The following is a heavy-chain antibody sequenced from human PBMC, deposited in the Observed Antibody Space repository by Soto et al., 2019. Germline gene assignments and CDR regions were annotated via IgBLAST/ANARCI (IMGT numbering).Heavy chain of an antibody. V-gene: IGHV3-48*01. Sequence: GGFLRLSKAAFWLNSSRFSINWVRQDPRKGLEWVSFISGSSSTIYYADSVKGRFTISRDNAKNSLYLQMNSLRAEDTAVYYCARDRCSSTSGYNFDFWGQGTLVSVSS. J-gene: IGHJ4*02. CDR3: ARDRCSSTSGYNFDF. CDR1: WLNSSRFS. D-gene: IGHD2-2*02. CDR2: ISGSSSTI.